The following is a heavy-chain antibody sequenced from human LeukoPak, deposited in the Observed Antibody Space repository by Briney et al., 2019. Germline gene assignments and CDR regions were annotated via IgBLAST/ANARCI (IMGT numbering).Heavy chain of an antibody. Sequence: KPSETLSLTCTVSGGSISSYYWSWIRQPPGKGLEWIGYIYHSGSTYYNPSLKSRVTISVDRSKNQFSLKLSSVTAADTAVYYCARTPVYYYGMDVWGQGTTVTVSS. V-gene: IGHV4-59*12. J-gene: IGHJ6*02. D-gene: IGHD1-14*01. CDR1: GGSISSYY. CDR2: IYHSGST. CDR3: ARTPVYYYGMDV.